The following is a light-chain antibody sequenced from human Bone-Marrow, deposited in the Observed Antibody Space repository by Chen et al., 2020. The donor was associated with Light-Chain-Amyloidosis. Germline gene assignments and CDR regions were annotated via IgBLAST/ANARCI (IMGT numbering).Light chain of an antibody. CDR1: NIGSTS. CDR3: QVWDRSSDRPV. Sequence: SYVLTQPSSVSVAPGQTATIACGGNNIGSTSVHWYQQTPGQAPLLVVYDDSDRPSGIPERLSGSNSGKTATLTISMVEAGDEADYYCQVWDRSSDRPVFGGGTKLTVL. V-gene: IGLV3-21*02. CDR2: DDS. J-gene: IGLJ3*02.